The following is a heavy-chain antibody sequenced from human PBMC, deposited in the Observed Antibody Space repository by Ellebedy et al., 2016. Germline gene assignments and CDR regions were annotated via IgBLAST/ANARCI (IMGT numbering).Heavy chain of an antibody. CDR1: GFKFHEYT. CDR2: ISWNGGST. D-gene: IGHD3-3*01. J-gene: IGHJ4*02. CDR3: AKDRYDFWSGYYLTDY. Sequence: GESLKISXAASGFKFHEYTMHWFRQTPGKGLEWVSLISWNGGSTYYADSVKGRFTISRDKSRNSLYLQMDTLRTEDTALYYCAKDRYDFWSGYYLTDYWGQGTLVTVS. V-gene: IGHV3-43*01.